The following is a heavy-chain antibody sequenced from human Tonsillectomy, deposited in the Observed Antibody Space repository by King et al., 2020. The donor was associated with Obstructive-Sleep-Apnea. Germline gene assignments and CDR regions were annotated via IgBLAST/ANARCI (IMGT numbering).Heavy chain of an antibody. J-gene: IGHJ5*02. CDR1: GFTFSSYS. CDR2: ISSSSSTI. D-gene: IGHD2-15*01. V-gene: IGHV3-48*04. CDR3: ARFCSGGSCLT. Sequence: VQLVESGGGLVQPGGSLRLSCAASGFTFSSYSMNWVRQAPEKGLEWVSYISSSSSTIYYADSVKGRFTISRDNAKNSLYLQMNSLRAEDTAVYYCARFCSGGSCLTWGQGTLVTVSS.